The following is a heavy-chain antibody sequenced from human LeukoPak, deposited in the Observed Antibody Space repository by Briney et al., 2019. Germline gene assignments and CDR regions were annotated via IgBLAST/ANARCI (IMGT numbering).Heavy chain of an antibody. CDR1: GYTFTGYY. V-gene: IGHV1-2*02. D-gene: IGHD4-23*01. CDR2: INANSGGT. J-gene: IGHJ4*02. CDR3: ARDLYGGNSELDY. Sequence: ASVKVSCKASGYTFTGYYMHWVRQAPGQGLEWMGWINANSGGTNYAQKFQGRVTMTRDTSISTAYMELSGLRPDDTAVYYCARDLYGGNSELDYWGQGTLVTVSS.